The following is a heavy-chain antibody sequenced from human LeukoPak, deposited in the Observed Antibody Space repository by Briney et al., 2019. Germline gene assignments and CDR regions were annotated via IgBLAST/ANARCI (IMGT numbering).Heavy chain of an antibody. Sequence: ASVKVSCKASGYTFTSYDINWVRQATGQGLEWMGWMNPNSGNTGYAQKFQGRVTMTRNTSISTAYMELSSLRSEDTAVYYCARAPKGRSGYNIYYVDVWGKGTTVTVSS. CDR1: GYTFTSYD. J-gene: IGHJ6*03. CDR2: MNPNSGNT. CDR3: ARAPKGRSGYNIYYVDV. V-gene: IGHV1-8*01. D-gene: IGHD3-3*01.